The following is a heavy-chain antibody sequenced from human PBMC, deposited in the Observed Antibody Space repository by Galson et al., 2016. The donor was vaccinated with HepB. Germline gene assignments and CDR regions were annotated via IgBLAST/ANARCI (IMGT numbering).Heavy chain of an antibody. J-gene: IGHJ4*02. CDR3: ARDYCGGSGCPPGGY. Sequence: SLRLSCAASGFTFSYYAMYWVRQAPGKGLEWVAVMSYDGSSKNYAGSVKGRFTISRDNSKSTLYLQMNSLRAEDTAVYYCARDYCGGSGCPPGGYWGQGTLVTVSA. CDR2: MSYDGSSK. V-gene: IGHV3-30-3*01. D-gene: IGHD6-25*01. CDR1: GFTFSYYA.